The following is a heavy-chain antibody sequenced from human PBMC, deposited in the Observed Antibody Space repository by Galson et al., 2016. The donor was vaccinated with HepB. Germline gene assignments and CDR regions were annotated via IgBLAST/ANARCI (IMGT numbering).Heavy chain of an antibody. J-gene: IGHJ6*02. Sequence: SLRLSCAASGFTFSNFGMHWVRQAPGKGLEWVSGISWNSGAKGYGDSVKGRFTISRDNAKNSLFLHMESLRAEDTALYYCAKDMGKGVSFYFYGMDVWGQGTTVTVSS. CDR2: ISWNSGAK. V-gene: IGHV3-9*01. D-gene: IGHD6-19*01. CDR3: AKDMGKGVSFYFYGMDV. CDR1: GFTFSNFG.